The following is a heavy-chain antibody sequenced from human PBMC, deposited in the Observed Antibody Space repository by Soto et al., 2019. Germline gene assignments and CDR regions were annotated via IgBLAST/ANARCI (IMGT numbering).Heavy chain of an antibody. J-gene: IGHJ4*01. CDR3: ARGEQYSGRIFDY. D-gene: IGHD1-26*01. CDR2: TYYRSKWYY. CDR1: GDSVSSNRAG. Sequence: PSQTLSLTCVITGDSVSSNRAGWRWVRQSPSRGLEWLGRTYYRSKWYYEYAVSVRGRITSNPDTSKNQCSLQRNSVTPEDTAVYFCARGEQYSGRIFDYWGQGTLVTVTS. V-gene: IGHV6-1*01.